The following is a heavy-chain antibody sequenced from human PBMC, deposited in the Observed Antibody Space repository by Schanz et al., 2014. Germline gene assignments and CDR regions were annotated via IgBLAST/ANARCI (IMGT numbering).Heavy chain of an antibody. J-gene: IGHJ3*02. Sequence: QLMQSGSEVRKPGASVKVSCKASGYIFGSHGMTWVRQAPGQGPELMGWINAHTGNTQYAQKFQGRVNMTRDTVTTTVHLELTRLRTDDTAIYYCARVHIATDHYNSPGAFDSWGQGTRVTVSS. CDR3: ARVHIATDHYNSPGAFDS. CDR1: GYIFGSHG. V-gene: IGHV1-18*01. D-gene: IGHD1-20*01. CDR2: INAHTGNT.